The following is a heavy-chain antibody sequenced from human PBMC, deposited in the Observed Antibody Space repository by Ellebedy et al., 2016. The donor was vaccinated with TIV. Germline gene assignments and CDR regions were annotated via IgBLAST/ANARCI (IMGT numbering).Heavy chain of an antibody. Sequence: AASVKVSCKASGDTFNSYYMHWVRQAPGQGLEWVGWINPTTGDTNSARTFQGRVTLTRDTSISTAYMELSSLRSDDTALYYFASGYSYGYLYWGQGTLVTVSS. D-gene: IGHD5-18*01. CDR2: INPTTGDT. CDR1: GDTFNSYY. J-gene: IGHJ4*02. CDR3: ASGYSYGYLY. V-gene: IGHV1-2*02.